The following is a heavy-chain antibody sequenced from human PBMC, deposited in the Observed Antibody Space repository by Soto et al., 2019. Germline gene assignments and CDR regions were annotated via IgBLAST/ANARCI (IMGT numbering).Heavy chain of an antibody. CDR2: ISSSGSTI. D-gene: IGHD6-19*01. Sequence: GGSLRLSCAASGFTFSNYAMTRVRQAPGKGLEWVSYISSSGSTIYYADSVKGRFTISRDNAKNSLYLQMNSLRAEDTAVYYCARDQADYYYGMDVWGQGTTVTVSS. J-gene: IGHJ6*02. CDR3: ARDQADYYYGMDV. CDR1: GFTFSNYA. V-gene: IGHV3-48*03.